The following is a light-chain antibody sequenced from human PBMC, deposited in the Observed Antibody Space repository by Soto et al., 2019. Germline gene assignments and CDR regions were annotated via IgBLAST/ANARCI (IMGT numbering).Light chain of an antibody. Sequence: DIVMTQSPDSLTVSLGERATINCKSSQSVLSSSNNKNYLAWHQQKPGQPPKVLIYCASTRESGVPDRFGGSGSGTDFTLTINNLQAEDVAVYYCQQYHSGPITFGQGTRLEIK. CDR3: QQYHSGPIT. J-gene: IGKJ5*01. V-gene: IGKV4-1*01. CDR1: QSVLSSSNNKNY. CDR2: CAS.